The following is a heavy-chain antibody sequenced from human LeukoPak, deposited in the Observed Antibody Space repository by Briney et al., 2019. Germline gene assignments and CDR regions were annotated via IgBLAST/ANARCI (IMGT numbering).Heavy chain of an antibody. CDR3: AEGSPLGAVDTAMFEPPYYYYGMDV. J-gene: IGHJ6*02. D-gene: IGHD5-18*01. CDR2: ISYDGSNK. CDR1: GFTFSSYG. Sequence: PGRSLRLSCAASGFTFSSYGMHWVRQAPGKGLEWVAVISYDGSNKYYADSVKGRFTISRDNSKNTLYLQMNSLRAEDTAVYYCAEGSPLGAVDTAMFEPPYYYYGMDVWGQGTTVTVSS. V-gene: IGHV3-30*18.